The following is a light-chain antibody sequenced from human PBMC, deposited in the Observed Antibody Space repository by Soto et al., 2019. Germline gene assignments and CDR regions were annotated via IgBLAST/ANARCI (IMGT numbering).Light chain of an antibody. CDR1: SSDVGGYNY. Sequence: QSALTQPASVSGSPGQSITISCTGTSSDVGGYNYVSWYQQHPGKAPKLMIYEVSNRPSGVSNRFSGSKSGNTASLTISGLQPEEEADYYCCSYTSSSTLYVFGTGTKLTVL. V-gene: IGLV2-14*01. J-gene: IGLJ1*01. CDR2: EVS. CDR3: CSYTSSSTLYV.